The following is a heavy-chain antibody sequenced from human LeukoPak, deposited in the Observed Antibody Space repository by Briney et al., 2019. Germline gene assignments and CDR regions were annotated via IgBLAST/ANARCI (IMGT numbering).Heavy chain of an antibody. V-gene: IGHV3-30*02. CDR3: ALFPIVVVPAALPS. CDR2: IRYDGSNK. D-gene: IGHD2-2*01. Sequence: GGSLRLSCAASGFTFSSYGMHWVRQAPGKGLEWVAFIRYDGSNKYYADSVKGRFTISRDNSKITLYLQMNSLRAEDTAVYYCALFPIVVVPAALPSWGQGTLVTVSS. CDR1: GFTFSSYG. J-gene: IGHJ5*02.